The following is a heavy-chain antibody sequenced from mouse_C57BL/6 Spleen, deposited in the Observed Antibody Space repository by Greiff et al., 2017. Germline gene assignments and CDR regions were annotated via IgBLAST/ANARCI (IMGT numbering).Heavy chain of an antibody. CDR1: GFTFSSSA. V-gene: IGHV5-9-1*02. CDR3: TRGRYDYDDYYAMDY. Sequence: EVMLVESGEGLVKPGGSLKLSCAASGFTFSSSAMSWVRQTPEKRLAWVAYISSGGDYIYYADTVKGRFTISRDNARNTLYLQMSSLKSEDTAMYYCTRGRYDYDDYYAMDYWGQGTSVTVSS. CDR2: ISSGGDYI. D-gene: IGHD2-4*01. J-gene: IGHJ4*01.